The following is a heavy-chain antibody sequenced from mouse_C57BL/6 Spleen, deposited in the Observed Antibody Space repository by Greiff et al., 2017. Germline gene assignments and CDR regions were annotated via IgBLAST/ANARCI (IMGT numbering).Heavy chain of an antibody. CDR2: INPGSGGT. CDR1: GYAFTNYL. D-gene: IGHD2-3*01. V-gene: IGHV1-54*01. CDR3: AIYDPAWFAY. Sequence: VQLQESGAELVRPGTSVKVSCKASGYAFTNYLIEWVKQRPGQGLEWIGVINPGSGGTNYNEKFKGKATLTADKSSSTVYMQLSSLTSEDSAVYFCAIYDPAWFAYWGQGTLVTVSA. J-gene: IGHJ3*01.